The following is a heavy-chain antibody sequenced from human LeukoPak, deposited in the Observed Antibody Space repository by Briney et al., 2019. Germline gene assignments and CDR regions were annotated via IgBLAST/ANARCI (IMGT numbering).Heavy chain of an antibody. V-gene: IGHV1-2*02. J-gene: IGHJ4*02. Sequence: ASVEVSCKASGYTFTGYYMHWVRQAPGQGLEWMGWINPNSGGTNYAQKFQGRVTMTRDTSISTAYMELSRLRSDDTAVYYCARGALECSSTSCYRLESRSEDYWGQGTLVTVSS. CDR2: INPNSGGT. D-gene: IGHD2-2*01. CDR1: GYTFTGYY. CDR3: ARGALECSSTSCYRLESRSEDY.